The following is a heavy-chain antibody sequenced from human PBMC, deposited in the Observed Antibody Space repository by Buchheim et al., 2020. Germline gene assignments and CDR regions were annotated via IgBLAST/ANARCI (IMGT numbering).Heavy chain of an antibody. V-gene: IGHV4-31*03. D-gene: IGHD3-10*01. CDR3: ARGTDYYGSGSYYNVPLFDY. CDR1: GGSISNGGYY. CDR2: IYYSGST. J-gene: IGHJ4*02. Sequence: QVQLQESGPGLVKPSQTLSLTCTVSGGSISNGGYYWSWIRQHPGKGLEWIGYIYYSGSTYYTPSLKSRVTISVDTSKNQFSLKLSSVTAADTAVYYCARGTDYYGSGSYYNVPLFDYWGQGTL.